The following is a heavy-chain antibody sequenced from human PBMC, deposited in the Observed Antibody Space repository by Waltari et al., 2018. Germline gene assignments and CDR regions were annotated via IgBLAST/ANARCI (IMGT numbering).Heavy chain of an antibody. CDR2: VRYDGGNS. J-gene: IGHJ4*02. D-gene: IGHD1-1*01. CDR1: GCTFSNYD. Sequence: QVQLLESGGGVVQPGGSLRLSCAASGCTFSNYDMHWVRQAPGKGLEWVAFVRYDGGNSYNIDSVKGRFTVSRDNSKNTLYVQMNSLRPEDTAIYYCARGGMGYYYSDYWGQGTLVLVSS. V-gene: IGHV3-30*02. CDR3: ARGGMGYYYSDY.